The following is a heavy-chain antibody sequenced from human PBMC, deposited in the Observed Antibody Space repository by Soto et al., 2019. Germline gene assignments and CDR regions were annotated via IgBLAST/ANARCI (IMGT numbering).Heavy chain of an antibody. V-gene: IGHV1-2*04. Sequence: ASVKVSCKASGYTFTGYYMHWVRQAPGQGLEWMGRINPNSGGTNYAQKFQGWVTVTRDTSISTAYMELSRLRSDDTAVYYCARGGSHDYYYYYMDVWGKGTTVTVS. J-gene: IGHJ6*03. CDR1: GYTFTGYY. D-gene: IGHD1-26*01. CDR2: INPNSGGT. CDR3: ARGGSHDYYYYYMDV.